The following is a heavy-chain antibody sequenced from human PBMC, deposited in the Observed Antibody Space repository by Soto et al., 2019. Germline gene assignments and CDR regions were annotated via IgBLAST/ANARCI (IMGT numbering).Heavy chain of an antibody. D-gene: IGHD2-15*01. Sequence: GGSLRLSCAASGFTFSSYGMHWVRQAPGKGLEWVAVIWYDGSNKYYADSVKGRFTISRDNSKNTLYLHMNSLRAEDTAVYYCARAPLKDCSGGSCYSPYYGMDVWGQGTTVTVSS. V-gene: IGHV3-33*01. CDR3: ARAPLKDCSGGSCYSPYYGMDV. CDR2: IWYDGSNK. CDR1: GFTFSSYG. J-gene: IGHJ6*02.